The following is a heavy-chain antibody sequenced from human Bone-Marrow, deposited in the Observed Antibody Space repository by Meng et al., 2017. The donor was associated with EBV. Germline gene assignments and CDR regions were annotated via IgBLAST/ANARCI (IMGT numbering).Heavy chain of an antibody. D-gene: IGHD5-24*01. CDR2: INHSGST. CDR1: GGSFSGYY. Sequence: QGHLQRSGAGLLNPSNTLSLTCAVYGGSFSGYYWSWIRQPPGQGLEWIGEINHSGSTNYNPSLKSRVTISVDTSKTQFSLKLSSVTAADTAVYYCARVRSVATITLFDYWGQGTLVTVSS. CDR3: ARVRSVATITLFDY. V-gene: IGHV4-34*01. J-gene: IGHJ4*02.